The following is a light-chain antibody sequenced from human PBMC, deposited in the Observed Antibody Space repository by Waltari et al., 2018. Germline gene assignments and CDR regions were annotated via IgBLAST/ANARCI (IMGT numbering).Light chain of an antibody. V-gene: IGLV8-61*01. CDR2: KAN. CDR3: ALYMGSGIWV. CDR1: SGSLSTTSY. Sequence: QTVVTQEPSLSVSPGGTVTLTCALSSGSLSTTSYATLYQQTPGQAPRTLVYKANARSSGVPERFSGSILGNTAALTITGAQADDESDYYCALYMGSGIWVFGGGTRLTVL. J-gene: IGLJ3*02.